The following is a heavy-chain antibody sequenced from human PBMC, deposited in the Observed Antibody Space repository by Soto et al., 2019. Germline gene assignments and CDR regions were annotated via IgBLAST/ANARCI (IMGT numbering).Heavy chain of an antibody. J-gene: IGHJ6*02. CDR3: ARTTSGYSSSWSDYYYYGMDV. CDR1: GFSLSTSGMC. V-gene: IGHV2-70*01. D-gene: IGHD6-13*01. Sequence: SCPTLVNPTQALTLTCTFSGFSLSTSGMCXSWIRQPPGKALEWLALIDWDDDKYYSTSLKTRLTISKDTSKNQVVLTMTNMDPVDTATYYCARTTSGYSSSWSDYYYYGMDVWGQGTTVTVCS. CDR2: IDWDDDK.